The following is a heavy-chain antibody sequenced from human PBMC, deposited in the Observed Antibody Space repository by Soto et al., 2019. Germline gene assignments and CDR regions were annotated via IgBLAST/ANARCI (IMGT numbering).Heavy chain of an antibody. V-gene: IGHV3-48*01. Sequence: GGSLRLSCAASGFTFSSYSMNWVRQAPGKGLEWVSYISSSSSTIYYADSVKGRFTISRDNAKNSLYLQMNSLRAEDTAVYYCARVSRGYCSGGSCYGRYYYYMDVWGKGTTVTVSS. D-gene: IGHD2-15*01. J-gene: IGHJ6*03. CDR3: ARVSRGYCSGGSCYGRYYYYMDV. CDR1: GFTFSSYS. CDR2: ISSSSSTI.